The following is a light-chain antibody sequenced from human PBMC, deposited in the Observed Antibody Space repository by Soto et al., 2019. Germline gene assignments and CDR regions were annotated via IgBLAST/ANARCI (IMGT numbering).Light chain of an antibody. V-gene: IGKV3D-20*01. CDR1: QRVSGGF. CDR2: DTS. CDR3: QQRHMWPIT. Sequence: DIVLTQSPATLSLSPGERATLYCGASQRVSGGFLAWYQQKPGLAPRLILYDTSFRATGIPDRFSGSGSGTDFTLTISRLDPEDFAVYYCQQRHMWPITFGQGTRLEIK. J-gene: IGKJ5*01.